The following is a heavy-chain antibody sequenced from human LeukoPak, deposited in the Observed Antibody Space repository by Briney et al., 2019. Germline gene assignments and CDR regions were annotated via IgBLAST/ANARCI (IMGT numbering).Heavy chain of an antibody. CDR3: AREGRKSRGVDIVRKKETGYYYMDV. J-gene: IGHJ6*03. CDR2: ISSGSVYI. D-gene: IGHD2-15*01. V-gene: IGHV3-21*01. Sequence: PGGSLRLSCAASRFTFSDYSMNWVRQAPGKGLQWVASISSGSVYIYYADSMKGRFTISRDNAKNSMYLQMNSLRAEDTAVYYCAREGRKSRGVDIVRKKETGYYYMDVWGKGTTVTVSS. CDR1: RFTFSDYS.